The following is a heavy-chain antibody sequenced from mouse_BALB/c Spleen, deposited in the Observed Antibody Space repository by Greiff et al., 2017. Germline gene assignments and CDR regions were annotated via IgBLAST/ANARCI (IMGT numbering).Heavy chain of an antibody. CDR2: IYPGNSDT. D-gene: IGHD2-10*02. CDR1: GYTFTSYW. Sequence: VHVKQSGTVLARPGASVKMSCKASGYTFTSYWMHWVKQRPGQGLEWIGAIYPGNSDTSYNQKFKGKAKLTAVTSTSTAYMELSSLTNEDSAVYYCTREGYGAWFAYWGQGTLVTVSA. J-gene: IGHJ3*01. V-gene: IGHV1-5*01. CDR3: TREGYGAWFAY.